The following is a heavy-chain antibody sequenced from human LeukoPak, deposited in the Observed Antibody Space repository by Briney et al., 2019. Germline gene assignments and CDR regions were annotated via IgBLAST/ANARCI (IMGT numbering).Heavy chain of an antibody. CDR1: GFTFGSYD. J-gene: IGHJ4*02. Sequence: GGSLRLSCAASGFTFGSYDLSWVRQAPGKGLECVAAISRGVDSTYYADSVKGRFTISRDNSKNTLYLQMNNLRADDTAVYYCAKKGQADDYGKPDWGQGTLVTVSS. CDR3: AKKGQADDYGKPD. V-gene: IGHV3-23*01. D-gene: IGHD4-17*01. CDR2: ISRGVDST.